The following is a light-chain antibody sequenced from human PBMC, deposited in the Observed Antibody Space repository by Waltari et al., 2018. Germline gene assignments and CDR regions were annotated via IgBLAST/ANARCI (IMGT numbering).Light chain of an antibody. Sequence: QSALTQPASVSGSPGQTITISCPGTSSDIGGHNYVSWYQQHPGKAPKLMIYYVVKRPSGVSNRFSGSKSGNTASLTISGLQAEDDAIYYCSSYASSKFGGGTKLTVL. V-gene: IGLV2-14*01. CDR3: SSYASSK. J-gene: IGLJ2*01. CDR1: SSDIGGHNY. CDR2: YVV.